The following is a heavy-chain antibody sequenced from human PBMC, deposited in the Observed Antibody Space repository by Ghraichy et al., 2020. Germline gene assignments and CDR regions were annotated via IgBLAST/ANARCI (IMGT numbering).Heavy chain of an antibody. D-gene: IGHD3-10*01. CDR3: ARELLGDYDGSGRWFDP. V-gene: IGHV4-59*01. J-gene: IGHJ5*02. CDR1: GGSISSYY. Sequence: SETLSLTCTVSGGSISSYYWSWIRQPPGKGLEWIGYIYYSGSTNYNPSLKSRVTISVDTSKNQFSLKLSSVTAADTAVYYCARELLGDYDGSGRWFDPWGQGTLVTVSS. CDR2: IYYSGST.